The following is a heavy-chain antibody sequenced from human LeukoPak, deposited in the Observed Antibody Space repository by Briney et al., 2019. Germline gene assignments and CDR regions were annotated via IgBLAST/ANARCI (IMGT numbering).Heavy chain of an antibody. V-gene: IGHV3-23*01. CDR2: ISGSGGST. CDR3: AKGSSSDY. J-gene: IGHJ4*02. CDR1: GLTLSGHY. D-gene: IGHD2-2*01. Sequence: GGSLRLSCAASGLTLSGHYMDWVRQAPGKGLEWVSAISGSGGSTFYADSVKGRFTISRDNSKNTLYLQMYSLRAEDTAVYYCAKGSSSDYWGQGTLVTVSS.